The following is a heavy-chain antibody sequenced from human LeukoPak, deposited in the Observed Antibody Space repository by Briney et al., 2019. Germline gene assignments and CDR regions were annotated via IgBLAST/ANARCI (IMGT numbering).Heavy chain of an antibody. V-gene: IGHV1-69*05. CDR3: ARDGHSKDYGDY. CDR2: IIPIFGTA. J-gene: IGHJ4*02. CDR1: GGTFSSYA. D-gene: IGHD2-21*01. Sequence: ASVKVSCKASGGTFSSYAISWVRQAPGQGLEWMGGIIPIFGTANYAQKFQGRVTFTRDTSASIAYMELGSLRSEDTAVYYCARDGHSKDYGDYWGQGTLVTVSS.